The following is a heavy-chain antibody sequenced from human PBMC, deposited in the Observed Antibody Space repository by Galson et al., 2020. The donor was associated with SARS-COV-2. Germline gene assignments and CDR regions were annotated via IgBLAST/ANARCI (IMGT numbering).Heavy chain of an antibody. J-gene: IGHJ4*02. CDR3: ARNCGTGTTGCDY. D-gene: IGHD1-1*01. V-gene: IGHV6-1*01. CDR2: TYYRSKWYN. Sequence: SQTLSLTCAISGDNVSSNIAAWNWIRQSPSRGLEWLGRTYYRSKWYNGYAVSVRSRIIINPDTSKNQFSLQLSSVTAEDTAVYYCARNCGTGTTGCDYGGQGTLVTVSS. CDR1: GDNVSSNIAA.